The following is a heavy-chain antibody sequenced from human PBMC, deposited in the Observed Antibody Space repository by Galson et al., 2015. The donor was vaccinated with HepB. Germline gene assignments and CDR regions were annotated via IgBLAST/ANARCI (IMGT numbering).Heavy chain of an antibody. CDR2: INSDGSSI. CDR1: GFTFSSYS. Sequence: SLRLSCAASGFTFSSYSMNWVRQAPGKGLVWVSRINSDGSSISYADSVKGRFTISRDNAKNTLYLQMNSLRAEDTAVYYCARPSTAVAGTQREFDPWGQGTLVTVSS. D-gene: IGHD6-19*01. J-gene: IGHJ5*02. V-gene: IGHV3-74*01. CDR3: ARPSTAVAGTQREFDP.